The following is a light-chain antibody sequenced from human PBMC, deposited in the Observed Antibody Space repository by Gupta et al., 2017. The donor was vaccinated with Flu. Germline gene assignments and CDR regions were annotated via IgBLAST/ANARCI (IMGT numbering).Light chain of an antibody. V-gene: IGLV2-14*01. J-gene: IGLJ3*02. Sequence: QSALTQPASVSGSPGQSITISCSGTSSDVGGYNYVSWYHHHPAKAPRLMIYEVSNRPSGVSRRFSGSKSGNTASLTISALQAEDAADYFCNSDNYSNTLVFGGGTKVTVL. CDR2: EVS. CDR1: SSDVGGYNY. CDR3: NSDNYSNTLV.